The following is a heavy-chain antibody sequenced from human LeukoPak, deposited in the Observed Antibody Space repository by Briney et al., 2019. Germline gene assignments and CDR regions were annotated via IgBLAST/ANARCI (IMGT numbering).Heavy chain of an antibody. CDR1: GFTVSSKY. D-gene: IGHD3-22*01. CDR2: IYSGGAT. Sequence: GGSLRLSCAASGFTVSSKYMSWVRRAPGKGLEWVSVIYSGGATYYADSVKGRFTVSRDNSKSTVYLQMNSLRAEDTAIYYCARERDSSGYILAYWGQGTLVTVSS. V-gene: IGHV3-53*01. J-gene: IGHJ4*02. CDR3: ARERDSSGYILAY.